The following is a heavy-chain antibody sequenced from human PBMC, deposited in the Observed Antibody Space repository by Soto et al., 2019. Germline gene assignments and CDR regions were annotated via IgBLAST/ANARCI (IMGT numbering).Heavy chain of an antibody. CDR3: ARGGGDYYYFYYGMDV. Sequence: QVQLVQSGAEVKKPGSSVKVSCKASGGTFSSYAISWVRQAPGQGLEWMGGIIPIFGTANYAQKFQGRVTITADESTSTAYMELSSLRSEDTAGYYCARGGGDYYYFYYGMDVWGQGTTVTVSS. CDR1: GGTFSSYA. V-gene: IGHV1-69*01. D-gene: IGHD4-17*01. J-gene: IGHJ6*02. CDR2: IIPIFGTA.